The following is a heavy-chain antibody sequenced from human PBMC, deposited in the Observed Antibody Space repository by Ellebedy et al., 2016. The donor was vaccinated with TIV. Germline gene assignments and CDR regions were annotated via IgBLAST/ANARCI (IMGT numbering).Heavy chain of an antibody. D-gene: IGHD6-13*01. Sequence: ASVKVSCXASGYTFTSYGISWVRQAPGQGLEWMGWISAYNGNTNYAQKLQGRVTTTTDTSTSTAYMELRSLRSDDTAVYYCARDPPKMYSSSWYGYFQHWGQGTLVTVSS. CDR3: ARDPPKMYSSSWYGYFQH. CDR1: GYTFTSYG. CDR2: ISAYNGNT. V-gene: IGHV1-18*01. J-gene: IGHJ1*01.